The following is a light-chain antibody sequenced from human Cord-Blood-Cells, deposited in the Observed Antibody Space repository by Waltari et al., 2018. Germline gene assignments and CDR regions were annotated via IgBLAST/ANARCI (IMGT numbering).Light chain of an antibody. CDR2: EGS. Sequence: QSALTQPASVSGSPGQSMTISCTGTSSDGGSYNLVSWYQQHPGKAPKLMIYEGSKRPSGVSNRFSGSKSGNTASLTISVLQAEDEADYYCCSYAGSSTWVVGGGTKLTVL. CDR3: CSYAGSSTWV. CDR1: SSDGGSYNL. J-gene: IGLJ3*02. V-gene: IGLV2-23*01.